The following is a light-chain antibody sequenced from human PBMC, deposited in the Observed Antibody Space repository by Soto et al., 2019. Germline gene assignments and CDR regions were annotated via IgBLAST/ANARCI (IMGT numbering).Light chain of an antibody. CDR2: DAS. CDR3: QHYGNHHT. CDR1: QDISNY. J-gene: IGKJ4*01. Sequence: DIQMTQSPSSLSASVGARVTITCQASQDISNYLNWDQQKPGKAPKFLIYDASNLETRVPSRFSGGGSGTNFSFTISSLQPEQIATYSCQHYGNHHTFGGGPKVEIK. V-gene: IGKV1-33*01.